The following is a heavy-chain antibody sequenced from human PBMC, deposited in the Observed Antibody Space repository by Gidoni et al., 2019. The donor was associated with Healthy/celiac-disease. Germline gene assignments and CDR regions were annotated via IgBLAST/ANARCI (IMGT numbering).Heavy chain of an antibody. CDR1: GYSFTSYW. Sequence: DVQLVQSGAEVKKPGESLKISCKGSGYSFTSYWIGWVRQIPGKGLEWMGIIYPGDSDTRYSPSFQGQVTISADKSISTAYLQWSSLKASDTAMYYCARPSIISPVHDAFDIWGQGTMVTVSS. CDR2: IYPGDSDT. J-gene: IGHJ3*02. CDR3: ARPSIISPVHDAFDI. V-gene: IGHV5-51*03. D-gene: IGHD3-16*01.